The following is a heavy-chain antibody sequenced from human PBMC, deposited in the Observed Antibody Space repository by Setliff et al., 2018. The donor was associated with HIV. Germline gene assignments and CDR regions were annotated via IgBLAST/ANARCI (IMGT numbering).Heavy chain of an antibody. CDR1: GFTFSDYY. D-gene: IGHD3-3*01. Sequence: LGGSLRLSCAASGFTFSDYYMSWIRQAPGKGLEWVSYISSSGSTIYYADSVKGRFTISRDNAKNSLYLQMNSLRAEDTAVYSCARAEYYNFWSGYYAIPNFDYWGQGTLVTVSS. CDR3: ARAEYYNFWSGYYAIPNFDY. V-gene: IGHV3-11*04. CDR2: ISSSGSTI. J-gene: IGHJ4*02.